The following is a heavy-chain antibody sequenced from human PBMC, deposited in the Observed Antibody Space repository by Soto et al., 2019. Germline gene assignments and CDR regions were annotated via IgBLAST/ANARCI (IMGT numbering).Heavy chain of an antibody. Sequence: GGSLRLSCAASGFTVSSNYMSWVRQAPGKGLEWVSVIYSGGSTYYADSVKGRFTISRDNSKNTLYLQMNSLRAEDTAVYYCAREKNSSSLYYYYMDVWGKGTTVTVSS. D-gene: IGHD6-6*01. CDR1: GFTVSSNY. CDR2: IYSGGST. J-gene: IGHJ6*03. V-gene: IGHV3-66*01. CDR3: AREKNSSSLYYYYMDV.